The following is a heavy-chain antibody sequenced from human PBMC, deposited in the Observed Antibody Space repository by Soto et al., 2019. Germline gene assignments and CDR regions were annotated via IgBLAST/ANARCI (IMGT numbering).Heavy chain of an antibody. V-gene: IGHV1-18*04. D-gene: IGHD4-17*01. J-gene: IGHJ5*02. CDR3: ARNRDFGIGWFDP. CDR1: GYTFTSYY. CDR2: ISAYNGNT. Sequence: ASVKVSCKASGYTFTSYYMHWVRQAPGQGLEWMGWISAYNGNTNYAQKLQGRVTMTTDTSTSTAYMELRSLRSDDTAVYYCARNRDFGIGWFDPRGQETLVTVSS.